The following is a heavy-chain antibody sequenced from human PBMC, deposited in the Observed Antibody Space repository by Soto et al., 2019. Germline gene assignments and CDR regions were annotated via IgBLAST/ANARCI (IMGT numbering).Heavy chain of an antibody. J-gene: IGHJ4*01. Sequence: GGSLRHSCAASGVTFINAWINWVRQTTGKGLEWVGRVKSKTDGGTTDFAAPVKGRFAISRDDSKNMVYLEMNSLKTEDTAIYYCTTDSYITSIIVRFDYWGHGTLVTVSS. V-gene: IGHV3-15*07. D-gene: IGHD3-22*01. CDR3: TTDSYITSIIVRFDY. CDR1: GVTFINAW. CDR2: VKSKTDGGTT.